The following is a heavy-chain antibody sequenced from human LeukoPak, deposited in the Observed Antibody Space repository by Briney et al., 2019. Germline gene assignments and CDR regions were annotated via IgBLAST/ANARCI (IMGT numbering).Heavy chain of an antibody. Sequence: SETLSLTCTVSGGSISSGDYYWSWIRQPPGKGLEWIGYIYYSGSTYYNPSLKSRVTISVDTSKNQFSLKLSSVTAADTAVYYCARPSSGSDSYAFEIWGRGTMVTVSS. D-gene: IGHD3-10*01. CDR3: ARPSSGSDSYAFEI. CDR1: GGSISSGDYY. CDR2: IYYSGST. J-gene: IGHJ3*02. V-gene: IGHV4-30-4*08.